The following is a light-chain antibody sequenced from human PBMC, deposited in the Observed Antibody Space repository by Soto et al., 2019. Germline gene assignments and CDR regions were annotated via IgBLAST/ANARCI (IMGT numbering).Light chain of an antibody. CDR2: EVS. CDR3: SSYAVSSTLYV. V-gene: IGLV2-8*01. J-gene: IGLJ1*01. CDR1: SHDVGDYNY. Sequence: QSALTQTPSASGSPGQSVTISCTGTSHDVGDYNYVSWYQQHPGKAPKLMIYEVSKRPSGVPGRFSGSKSCNTASLTVSGLQAEDESDDYCSSYAVSSTLYVFGTGTKVTVL.